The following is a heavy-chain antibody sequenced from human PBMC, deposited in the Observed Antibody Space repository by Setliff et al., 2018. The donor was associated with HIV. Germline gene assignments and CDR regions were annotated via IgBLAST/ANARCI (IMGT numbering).Heavy chain of an antibody. CDR3: ARGALGYCSGGSCSLSN. D-gene: IGHD2-15*01. CDR2: IYSGGST. Sequence: PGGSLRLSCEASGFTFTDYSMNWVRQAPGKGLEWVSTIYSGGSTYHADSLKGRFTLSRDSSKNTLSRQMNSLRPEDTAVYYCARGALGYCSGGSCSLSNWGQGALVTVSS. J-gene: IGHJ1*01. V-gene: IGHV3-66*02. CDR1: GFTFTDYS.